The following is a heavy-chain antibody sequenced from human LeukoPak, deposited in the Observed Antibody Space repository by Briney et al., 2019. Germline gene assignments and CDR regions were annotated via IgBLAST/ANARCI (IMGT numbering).Heavy chain of an antibody. CDR2: IYYSGST. CDR1: GGSISSYY. V-gene: IGHV4-59*01. J-gene: IGHJ5*02. CDR3: ARGRLRGYSGPFDP. D-gene: IGHD5-12*01. Sequence: SETLSLTCTVSGGSISSYYWSWIRQPPGKGLEWIGYIYYSGSTNYNPSLKSRVTISVDTSKNQFSLKLSSVTAADTAVYYCARGRLRGYSGPFDPWGQGTLVTVSS.